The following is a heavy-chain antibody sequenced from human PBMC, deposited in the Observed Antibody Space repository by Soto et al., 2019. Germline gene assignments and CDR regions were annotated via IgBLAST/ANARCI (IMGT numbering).Heavy chain of an antibody. CDR3: ARNMDYYYGPGSGNGHGF. J-gene: IGHJ6*02. CDR1: GYTFTSYY. D-gene: IGHD3-10*01. Sequence: QVQLVQSGAEMKEPGDSVRVSCEASGYTFTSYYIHWVRQAAGQGLEWMGWINPKFGDTTYAQDFQGRVSMTRDMSISTVYMELSRLPSDDTAIYYCARNMDYYYGPGSGNGHGFWGQGTTVTVFS. V-gene: IGHV1-2*02. CDR2: INPKFGDT.